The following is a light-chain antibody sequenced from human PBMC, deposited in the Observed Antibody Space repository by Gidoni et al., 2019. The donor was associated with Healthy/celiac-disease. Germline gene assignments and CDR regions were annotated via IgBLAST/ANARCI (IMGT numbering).Light chain of an antibody. CDR2: GAS. Sequence: DIVLTQSPGTLSLSPGERATLSCRASQSVSSSYLAWYQQKPGQAPRLLIYGASSRATGIPDRFSGSGSGTDFTLTISRLEPEDFALYYCQQYGSSPETFGQGTKVEIK. J-gene: IGKJ1*01. V-gene: IGKV3-20*01. CDR1: QSVSSSY. CDR3: QQYGSSPET.